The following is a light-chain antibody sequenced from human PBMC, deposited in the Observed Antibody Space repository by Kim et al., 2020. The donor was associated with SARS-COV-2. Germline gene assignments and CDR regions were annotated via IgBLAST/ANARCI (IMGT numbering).Light chain of an antibody. CDR1: TGAVTSGHY. J-gene: IGLJ2*01. CDR2: DTS. Sequence: QAVVTQEPSLTVSPGGTVTLTCGSSTGAVTSGHYPYWFQQKPGQAPRTLIYDTSNKHSWTPARFSGSLLGGKAALTLSGAQPEDEAEYYYLLSYSGARLLFGGGTKLTVL. CDR3: LLSYSGARLL. V-gene: IGLV7-46*01.